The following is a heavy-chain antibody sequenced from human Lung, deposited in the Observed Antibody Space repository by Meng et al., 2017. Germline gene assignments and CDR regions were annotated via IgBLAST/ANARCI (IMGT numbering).Heavy chain of an antibody. CDR1: GFSLTTSGVG. CDR3: AHRLGWNNSGYPSYYFDY. J-gene: IGHJ4*02. CDR2: IYWNHDK. Sequence: SGSTLVKPTQTLTLTCTFSGFSLTTSGVGVGWIRQPPGKALEWLGVIYWNHDKRYSPSLKSRLTITKDTSKNQVVLTLTNMDPVDTATYYCAHRLGWNNSGYPSYYFDYWGQGTLVTVSS. V-gene: IGHV2-5*01. D-gene: IGHD3-22*01.